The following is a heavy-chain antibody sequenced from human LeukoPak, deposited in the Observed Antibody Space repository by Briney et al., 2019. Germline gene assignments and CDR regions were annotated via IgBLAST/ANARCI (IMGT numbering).Heavy chain of an antibody. J-gene: IGHJ4*02. Sequence: SQTLSLTCTVSGDSISSGGYYWSWIRQHLGKGLEWIGYIHYSGSTYHNPSLKSRVTISRDTSKNQFSLKLSSVTAADTAVYYCARGGTYYDSSAYYYSPFDYWGQGALVTVSS. D-gene: IGHD3-22*01. CDR3: ARGGTYYDSSAYYYSPFDY. CDR1: GDSISSGGYY. CDR2: IHYSGST. V-gene: IGHV4-31*03.